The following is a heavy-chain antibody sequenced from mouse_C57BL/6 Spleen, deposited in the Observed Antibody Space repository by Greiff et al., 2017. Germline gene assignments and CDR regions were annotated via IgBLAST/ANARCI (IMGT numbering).Heavy chain of an antibody. J-gene: IGHJ2*01. D-gene: IGHD2-2*01. CDR2: ISSGSSNI. V-gene: IGHV5-17*01. CDR1: GFTFSDYG. Sequence: EVKLVESGGGLVKPGGSLKLSCAASGFTFSDYGMHWVRQAPEKGLEWVAYISSGSSNIYYADTVKGRCTISRDNATNTRFLKITSLRSEDTAMYYFAIMVTGYYFDYWGQGTTLTVSS. CDR3: AIMVTGYYFDY.